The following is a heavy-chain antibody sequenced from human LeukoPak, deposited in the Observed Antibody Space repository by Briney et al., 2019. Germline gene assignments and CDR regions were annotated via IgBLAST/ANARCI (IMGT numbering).Heavy chain of an antibody. D-gene: IGHD6-13*01. Sequence: PGGSLKLSCAASGFTFSGSAMHWVRQPSGKGLEWVGRIRSKANSYATAYAASVKGRFTISRDDSKNTAYLQMNSLKTEDTAVYYCTRLPIAAAGTRDYWGQGTLVTVSS. CDR1: GFTFSGSA. V-gene: IGHV3-73*01. J-gene: IGHJ4*02. CDR2: IRSKANSYAT. CDR3: TRLPIAAAGTRDY.